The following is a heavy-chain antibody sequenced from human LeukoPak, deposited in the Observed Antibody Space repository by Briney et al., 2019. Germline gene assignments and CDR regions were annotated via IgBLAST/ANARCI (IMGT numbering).Heavy chain of an antibody. J-gene: IGHJ4*02. D-gene: IGHD6-13*01. V-gene: IGHV3-21*01. Sequence: GSLRLSCAASGFTFSSYSMNWVRQAPGKGLEWVSSISSSSSYIYYADSVKGRFTISRDNAKNSLYLQMNSLRAEDTAVYYCAREIAAAGTRYFDYWGQGTLVTVSS. CDR2: ISSSSSYI. CDR1: GFTFSSYS. CDR3: AREIAAAGTRYFDY.